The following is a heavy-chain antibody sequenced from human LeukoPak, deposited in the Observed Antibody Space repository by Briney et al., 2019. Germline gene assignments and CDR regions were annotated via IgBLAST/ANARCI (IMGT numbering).Heavy chain of an antibody. CDR2: ISSSSSYI. Sequence: GGSLRLSCAASGFTFSTYSMNWVRQAPGKGLEWVSSISSSSSYIYYADSVKGRFTISRDNAKNSLYLQMNSLRAEDTAVYYCARGGWLRYSGYEDRKDAFDIWGQGTMVTVSS. CDR1: GFTFSTYS. V-gene: IGHV3-21*01. CDR3: ARGGWLRYSGYEDRKDAFDI. D-gene: IGHD5-12*01. J-gene: IGHJ3*02.